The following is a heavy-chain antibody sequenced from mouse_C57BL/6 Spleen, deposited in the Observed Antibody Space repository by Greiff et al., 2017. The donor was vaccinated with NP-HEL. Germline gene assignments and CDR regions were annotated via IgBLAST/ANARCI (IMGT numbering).Heavy chain of an antibody. J-gene: IGHJ4*01. CDR1: GYTFTDYE. V-gene: IGHV1-15*01. CDR3: TRGTGYAMDY. CDR2: IDPETGGT. Sequence: VKLVESGAELVRPGASVTLSCTASGYTFTDYEMHWVKQTPVHGLEWIGAIDPETGGTAYNQKFKGKAILTADKSSSTAYMELRSLTSEDSAVYYCTRGTGYAMDYWGQGTSVTVSS.